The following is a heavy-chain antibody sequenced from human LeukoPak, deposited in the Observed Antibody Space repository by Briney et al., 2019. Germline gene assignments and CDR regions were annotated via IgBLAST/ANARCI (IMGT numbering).Heavy chain of an antibody. D-gene: IGHD6-13*01. V-gene: IGHV3-23*01. CDR2: ISGSGGST. CDR3: AKEGYPYYYYYMDV. J-gene: IGHJ6*03. CDR1: GFTFSSCA. Sequence: GGSLRLSCAASGFTFSSCAMSWVRQAPGKGLEWVSVISGSGGSTYYADSVKGRFTISRDNSKNTLYLQMNSLRAEDTAVYYCAKEGYPYYYYYMDVWGKGTTVTVSS.